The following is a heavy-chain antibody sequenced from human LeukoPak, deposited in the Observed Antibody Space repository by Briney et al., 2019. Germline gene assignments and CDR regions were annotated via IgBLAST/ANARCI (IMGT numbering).Heavy chain of an antibody. V-gene: IGHV3-7*01. CDR2: IKQDGSEK. Sequence: GGSLRLSCAASGFAFSTYWMTWVRQAPGKGLEWVANIKQDGSEKYYVDSVKGRFTISRDNAKNSLYLRMNSLRVKDTAVYFCANLRLEGWGQGTLVTVSS. CDR3: ANLRLEG. J-gene: IGHJ4*02. CDR1: GFAFSTYW. D-gene: IGHD3-16*01.